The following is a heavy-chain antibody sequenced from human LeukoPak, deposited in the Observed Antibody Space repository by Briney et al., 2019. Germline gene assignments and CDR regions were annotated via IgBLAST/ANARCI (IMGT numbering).Heavy chain of an antibody. CDR1: GGTFSSYA. Sequence: ASVKVSCKASGGTFSSYAISWVRQAPGQGLEWMGGIIPIFGTANYAQKFQGRVTITADESTSTAYMELSSLRSEDTAVYYCASLAEGYGDYYYYYMDVWGKGTTVTVPS. CDR3: ASLAEGYGDYYYYYMDV. CDR2: IIPIFGTA. D-gene: IGHD4-17*01. V-gene: IGHV1-69*13. J-gene: IGHJ6*03.